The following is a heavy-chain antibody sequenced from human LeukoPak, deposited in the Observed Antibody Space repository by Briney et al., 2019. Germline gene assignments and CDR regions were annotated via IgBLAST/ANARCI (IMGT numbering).Heavy chain of an antibody. CDR3: ASFSPKYYYYMDV. V-gene: IGHV4-59*01. CDR2: IYYSGST. J-gene: IGHJ6*03. D-gene: IGHD3-3*01. Sequence: PSETLSLTCTVSGGSISSYYWSWIRQPPGKGLEWIGYIYYSGSTNYNPSLKSRVTISVDTSKNQFSLKLSSVTAADTAVYYCASFSPKYYYYMDVWGKGTTVTISS. CDR1: GGSISSYY.